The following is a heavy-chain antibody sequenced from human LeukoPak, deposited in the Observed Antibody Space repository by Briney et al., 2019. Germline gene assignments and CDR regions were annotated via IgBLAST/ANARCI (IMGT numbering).Heavy chain of an antibody. CDR2: ISSSSSYI. V-gene: IGHV3-21*01. CDR1: GFTFSSYS. D-gene: IGHD4-17*01. J-gene: IGHJ4*02. CDR3: ARDPHRGGDYDY. Sequence: SGGSLRLSCAASGFTFSSYSMNWVRQAPGKGLEWVSSISSSSSYIYYADSVKGRFTISRDNAKNSLYLQMNSLRAEDTAVYYCARDPHRGGDYDYWGQGTLVTVSS.